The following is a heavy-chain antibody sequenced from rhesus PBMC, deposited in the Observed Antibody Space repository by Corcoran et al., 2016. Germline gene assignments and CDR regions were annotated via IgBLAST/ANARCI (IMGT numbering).Heavy chain of an antibody. CDR3: ARDVSVAAKGDFDY. V-gene: IGHV4-169*02. CDR2: IYGSGSST. J-gene: IGHJ4*01. CDR1: GGSISSSY. Sequence: QLQLQESGPGLVKPSETLSVTCAVSGGSISSSYWSWIRQAPGKGLEWIGYIYGSGSSTNYNPSLNSRVTLSVDTSKTQLSLKLSSVTTADTAVYYCARDVSVAAKGDFDYWGQGVLVTVSS. D-gene: IGHD4-29*01.